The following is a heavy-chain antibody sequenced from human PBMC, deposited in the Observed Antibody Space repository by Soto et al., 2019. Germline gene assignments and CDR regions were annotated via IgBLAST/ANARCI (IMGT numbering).Heavy chain of an antibody. Sequence: GGCLRRSCAASGFTFGSYAMSWVRQAAGKGLEWVSAISGSGGSTYYADSVKGRFTISRDNSKNTLYLQMNSLRAEDTAVYYCAKDRLDTIFGVAKTIQPADYSGQGTQLTVSS. J-gene: IGHJ4*02. V-gene: IGHV3-23*01. D-gene: IGHD3-3*01. CDR3: AKDRLDTIFGVAKTIQPADY. CDR1: GFTFGSYA. CDR2: ISGSGGST.